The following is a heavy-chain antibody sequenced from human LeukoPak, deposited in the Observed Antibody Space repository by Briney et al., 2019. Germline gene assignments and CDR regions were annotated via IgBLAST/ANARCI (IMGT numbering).Heavy chain of an antibody. D-gene: IGHD2-15*01. Sequence: SETLSLTCTVSGGSISSSYYYWGWIRQPPGKGLEWIGAIYYSGSTDYNPSLKSRVTISVDTSKNQFSLKLSSVTAADTAVYYCARLLGHCSGGSCRLDPWGQGTLVTVSS. CDR3: ARLLGHCSGGSCRLDP. V-gene: IGHV4-39*01. CDR2: IYYSGST. CDR1: GGSISSSYYY. J-gene: IGHJ5*02.